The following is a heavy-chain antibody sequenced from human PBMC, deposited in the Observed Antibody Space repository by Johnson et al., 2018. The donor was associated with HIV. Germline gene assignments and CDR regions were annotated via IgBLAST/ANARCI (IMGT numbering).Heavy chain of an antibody. Sequence: VQLVESGGGLVQPGGSLRLSCAASGFTFSSYWMSWVRQAPGKGLEWVSGISWNSGSIGYADSVKGRFTISRDNAKNTLYLQMNSLRAEDTAVYYCARANYYHNWGQGTMVTVSS. CDR3: ARANYYHN. CDR2: ISWNSGSI. CDR1: GFTFSSYW. V-gene: IGHV3-48*04. D-gene: IGHD3-10*01. J-gene: IGHJ3*02.